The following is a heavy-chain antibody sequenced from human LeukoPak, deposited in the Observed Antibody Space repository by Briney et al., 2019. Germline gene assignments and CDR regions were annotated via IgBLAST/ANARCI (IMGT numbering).Heavy chain of an antibody. Sequence: GGSLRLSCAVSGFTFDKYAMRWVRQAPGKGLEWVSAITYRGDITYYADAVKGRFTISRDNSRNMLYLQMNSLRVEDTAIYFCAKRVSGVVGPVVDYWGQGTLVTASS. D-gene: IGHD2-21*01. V-gene: IGHV3-23*01. CDR2: ITYRGDIT. CDR1: GFTFDKYA. J-gene: IGHJ4*02. CDR3: AKRVSGVVGPVVDY.